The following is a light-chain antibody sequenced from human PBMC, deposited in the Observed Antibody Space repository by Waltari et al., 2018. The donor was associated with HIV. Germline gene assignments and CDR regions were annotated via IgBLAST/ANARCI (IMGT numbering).Light chain of an antibody. Sequence: SYDLTQPPSVSVSSGQTATATCSGLNLAHKYVSWYQQRSGQSPVFVIYQDTKRPPGIPERFFGSTSENTATLTINETQPLDEAHYSCQAWDSGTIVFGGGTSLTVL. J-gene: IGLJ3*02. CDR2: QDT. CDR3: QAWDSGTIV. V-gene: IGLV3-1*01. CDR1: NLAHKY.